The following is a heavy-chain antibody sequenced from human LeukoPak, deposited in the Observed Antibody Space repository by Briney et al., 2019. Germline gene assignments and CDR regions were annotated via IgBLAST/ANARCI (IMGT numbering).Heavy chain of an antibody. CDR3: ARSGYSSSWGNFDY. J-gene: IGHJ4*02. CDR1: GFTFSSYE. Sequence: GGSLRLSCAASGFTFSSYEMNWVRQAPGKGLEWVSYISSSGSTIYYADSVKGRFTISRDNAKNSLYLQMNSLRAEDTAVYYCARSGYSSSWGNFDYWGQGTLVTVSS. D-gene: IGHD6-13*01. V-gene: IGHV3-48*03. CDR2: ISSSGSTI.